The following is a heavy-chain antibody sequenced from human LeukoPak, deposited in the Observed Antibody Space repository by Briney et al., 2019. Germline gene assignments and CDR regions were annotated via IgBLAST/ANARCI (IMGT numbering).Heavy chain of an antibody. CDR2: FSATGGNT. V-gene: IGHV3-23*01. D-gene: IGHD6-6*01. CDR3: ARRNWQLVRLWYNWFDP. CDR1: GFTFSSYA. Sequence: GGSLRLSCAASGFTFSSYAMSWVRQAPGKGLEWVSAFSATGGNTHYADSVKGRFTISRDNAKNSLYLQMNSLRAEDTAVYYCARRNWQLVRLWYNWFDPWGQGTLVIVSS. J-gene: IGHJ5*02.